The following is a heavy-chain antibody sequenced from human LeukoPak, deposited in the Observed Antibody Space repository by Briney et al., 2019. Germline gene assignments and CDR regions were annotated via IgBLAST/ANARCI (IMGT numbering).Heavy chain of an antibody. J-gene: IGHJ6*02. Sequence: PSETLSLTCTVSGVSISSYYWSWIRQPAGKGLEWIGRIDTSGGTNYNPSLNSRVTMSLDTSKNQLSLKLISVTAADTAVYYCARGQPSHGQWLVPYYYYGMDVWGQGTTVTVSS. CDR3: ARGQPSHGQWLVPYYYYGMDV. D-gene: IGHD6-19*01. CDR2: IDTSGGT. CDR1: GVSISSYY. V-gene: IGHV4-4*07.